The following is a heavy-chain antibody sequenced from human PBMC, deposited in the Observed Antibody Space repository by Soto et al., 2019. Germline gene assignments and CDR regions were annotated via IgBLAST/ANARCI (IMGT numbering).Heavy chain of an antibody. CDR1: GFTFDDYA. D-gene: IGHD3-3*01. CDR2: ISWNSGKI. V-gene: IGHV3-9*01. J-gene: IGHJ6*02. Sequence: EVQLVESGGGLVQPGRSLRLSCAASGFTFDDYAMHWVRQAPGKGLEWVSCISWNSGKIDYADSMKGRFTISRDNAKNTLYLQINSLRTEDTAMYYCAKDMAPFGVSTHYHYGMDVWGQGTTVTVSS. CDR3: AKDMAPFGVSTHYHYGMDV.